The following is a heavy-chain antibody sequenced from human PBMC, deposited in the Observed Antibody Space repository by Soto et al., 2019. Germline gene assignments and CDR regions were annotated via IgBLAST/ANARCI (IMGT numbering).Heavy chain of an antibody. CDR3: ARGFSDTSMVPFDY. D-gene: IGHD5-18*01. Sequence: GGSLRLSCAASEFTFSNYGMHWVRQAPGKGLVWVSRIISDGSDRSYADSVKGRFTISRDNAKNTLYLQMNSLRAEDTAVYYCARGFSDTSMVPFDYWGQGTLVTVSS. CDR2: IISDGSDR. CDR1: EFTFSNYG. J-gene: IGHJ4*02. V-gene: IGHV3-74*01.